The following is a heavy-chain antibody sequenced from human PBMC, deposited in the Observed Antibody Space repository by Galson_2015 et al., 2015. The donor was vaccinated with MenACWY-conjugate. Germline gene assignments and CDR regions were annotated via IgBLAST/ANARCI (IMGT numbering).Heavy chain of an antibody. Sequence: ETLSLTCAVYGGSFSGYYWSWIRQPPGKGLEWIGEINHSGSTNYNPSLKSRVTISVDTSKNQFSLKLSSVTAADTAVYYCAREMTEHPDVRNFDYWGQGTLVTVSS. CDR2: INHSGST. V-gene: IGHV4-34*01. D-gene: IGHD1-26*01. CDR1: GGSFSGYY. J-gene: IGHJ4*02. CDR3: AREMTEHPDVRNFDY.